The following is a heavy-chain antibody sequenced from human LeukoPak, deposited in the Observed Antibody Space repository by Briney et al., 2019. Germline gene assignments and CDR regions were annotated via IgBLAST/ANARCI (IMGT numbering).Heavy chain of an antibody. CDR3: ARQRGQWAY. CDR2: INHSGST. V-gene: IGHV4-34*01. Sequence: SETLSLTCAVYGGSFSGYYWSWIRQPPGKGLEWIGEINHSGSTNYNPSLKSRVTISVDTSKNQFSLKLSSVTAADTAVYYCARQRGQWAYWGQGTLVTVSS. CDR1: GGSFSGYY. D-gene: IGHD6-19*01. J-gene: IGHJ4*02.